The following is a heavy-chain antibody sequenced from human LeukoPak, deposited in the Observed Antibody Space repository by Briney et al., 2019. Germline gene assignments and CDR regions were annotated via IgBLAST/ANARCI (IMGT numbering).Heavy chain of an antibody. D-gene: IGHD6-19*01. CDR1: DLTISTNY. CDR3: ARDRYTRGWFAFDI. V-gene: IGHV3-53*01. CDR2: IYAAGST. J-gene: IGHJ3*02. Sequence: GGSLRLSCAASDLTISTNYMYWVRQAPGKGLEWVSVIYAAGSTYYADSVKGRFTISRDSSLNMLYLQMSSLRVDDTAVYYCARDRYTRGWFAFDIWGQGTMVTVSS.